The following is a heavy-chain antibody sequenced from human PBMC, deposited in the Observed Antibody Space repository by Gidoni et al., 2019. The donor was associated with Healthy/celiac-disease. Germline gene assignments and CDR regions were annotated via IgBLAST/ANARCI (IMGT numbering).Heavy chain of an antibody. V-gene: IGHV4-31*03. CDR1: GGSISSGGYY. CDR2: IYYSGST. D-gene: IGHD3-16*02. Sequence: QVQLQESGPGLVKPSQTLSLPCTFSGGSISSGGYYWSWIRQHPGKGLEWIGYIYYSGSTYYNPSLKSRVTISVDTSKNQFSLKLSSVTAADTAVYYCARGGYDYVWGSYRYMASFDYWGQGTLVTVSS. CDR3: ARGGYDYVWGSYRYMASFDY. J-gene: IGHJ4*02.